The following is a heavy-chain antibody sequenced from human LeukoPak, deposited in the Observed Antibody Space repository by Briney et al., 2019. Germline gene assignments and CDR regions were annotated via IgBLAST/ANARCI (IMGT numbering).Heavy chain of an antibody. D-gene: IGHD3-22*01. J-gene: IGHJ4*02. CDR3: AKDYYYDSSGYTYFDY. CDR1: GFTFNDYA. Sequence: GGSLRLSCVASGFTFNDYAMHWVWQAPGKGLEWVSGISWNSGTIGYADSVKGRFTISRDNAKNSLYLQMNSLRAEDMAFYYCAKDYYYDSSGYTYFDYWGQGALVTVSS. V-gene: IGHV3-9*03. CDR2: ISWNSGTI.